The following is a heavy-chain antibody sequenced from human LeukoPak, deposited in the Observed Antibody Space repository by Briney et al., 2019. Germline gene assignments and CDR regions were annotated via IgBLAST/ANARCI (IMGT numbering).Heavy chain of an antibody. CDR3: ARGAAYGDYVFDY. CDR2: IYYVGST. J-gene: IGHJ4*02. CDR1: GGSISSYY. D-gene: IGHD4-17*01. Sequence: SETLSLTCTVSGGSISSYYWSWIRQPPGKGLEWIGYIYYVGSTNYNPSLRSRATMPVDTSKNQFSLKLTSVTAADTAVYYCARGAAYGDYVFDYWGQGTLVTVSS. V-gene: IGHV4-59*12.